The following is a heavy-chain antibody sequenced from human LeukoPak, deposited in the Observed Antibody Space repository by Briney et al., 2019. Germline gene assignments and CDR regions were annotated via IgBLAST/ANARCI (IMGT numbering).Heavy chain of an antibody. CDR3: AKHATVTTNHFDY. D-gene: IGHD4-17*01. V-gene: IGHV3-23*01. Sequence: PGGSLRLSCAASGFTFSSYAMGWVRQAPGKGLEWVSAISGSGGSTYYADSVKGRFTISRDNSKNTLHLQMNSLRAEDTAVYYCAKHATVTTNHFDYWGQGTLVTVSS. CDR2: ISGSGGST. J-gene: IGHJ4*02. CDR1: GFTFSSYA.